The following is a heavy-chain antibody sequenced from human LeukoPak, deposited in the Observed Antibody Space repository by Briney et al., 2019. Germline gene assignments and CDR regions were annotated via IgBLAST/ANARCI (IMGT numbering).Heavy chain of an antibody. CDR2: INHSGST. CDR1: GGSISSYY. J-gene: IGHJ5*02. D-gene: IGHD6-13*01. Sequence: SETLSLTCTVSGGSISSYYWSWIRQPAGKGLEWIGEINHSGSTNYNPSLKSRVTISVDTSKNQFSPKLSSVTAADTAVYYCAGRLGSSLSRGRWFDPWGQGTLVTVSS. V-gene: IGHV4-34*01. CDR3: AGRLGSSLSRGRWFDP.